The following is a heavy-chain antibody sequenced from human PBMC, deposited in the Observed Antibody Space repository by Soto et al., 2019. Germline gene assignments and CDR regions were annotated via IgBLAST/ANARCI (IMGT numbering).Heavy chain of an antibody. J-gene: IGHJ5*02. CDR1: GGSISSGGYY. CDR2: IYYSGST. CDR3: AREVGCSSTSCYIRYNWFDP. Sequence: QVQLQESGPGLVKPSQTLSLTCTVSGGSISSGGYYWSWIRQHPGKGLEWIGYIYYSGSTYYNPSLKSRVTISVDTSKNQFSLKLSSVTAAETAVYYCAREVGCSSTSCYIRYNWFDPWGQGTLVTVPS. D-gene: IGHD2-2*02. V-gene: IGHV4-31*03.